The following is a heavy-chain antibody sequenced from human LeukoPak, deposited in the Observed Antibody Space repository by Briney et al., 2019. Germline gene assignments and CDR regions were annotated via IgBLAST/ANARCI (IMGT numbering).Heavy chain of an antibody. CDR3: ASDLTGHYYFDY. CDR2: ISGSGGST. D-gene: IGHD3-9*01. V-gene: IGHV3-23*01. CDR1: GFTFSSYA. J-gene: IGHJ4*02. Sequence: PGGSLRLSCAASGFTFSSYAMSWVRQAPGKGLEWVSAISGSGGSTYYADSVKGRFTISRDNSKNTLYLQMNSLRAEDTAVYYCASDLTGHYYFDYWGQGTLVTVSS.